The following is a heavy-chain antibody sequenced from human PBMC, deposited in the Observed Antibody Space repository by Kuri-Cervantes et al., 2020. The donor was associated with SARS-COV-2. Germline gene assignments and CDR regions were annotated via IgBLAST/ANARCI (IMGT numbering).Heavy chain of an antibody. J-gene: IGHJ4*02. CDR1: GFTFSTYA. CDR3: ARVSGASYYFDY. V-gene: IGHV3-21*01. D-gene: IGHD1-26*01. CDR2: ISSSSSYI. Sequence: GESLKISCAASGFTFSTYALHWVRQAPGKGLEWVSSISSSSSYIYYAGSVKGRFTISRDNAKNSLYLQMNSLRAEDTAVYYCARVSGASYYFDYWGQGTLVTVSS.